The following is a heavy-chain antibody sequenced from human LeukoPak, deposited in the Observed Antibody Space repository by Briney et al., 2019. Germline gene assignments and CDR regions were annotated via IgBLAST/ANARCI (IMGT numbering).Heavy chain of an antibody. Sequence: ASVKVSCKASGYTFTSYYMHWVRQAPGQGLEWMGIINPSGGSTSYAQKFQGRVTMTRDMSTSTVYMELSSLRSEDTAVYYCARVRSATYYDYWGQGTLVTVSS. CDR3: ARVRSATYYDY. CDR1: GYTFTSYY. D-gene: IGHD2-15*01. CDR2: INPSGGST. V-gene: IGHV1-46*03. J-gene: IGHJ4*02.